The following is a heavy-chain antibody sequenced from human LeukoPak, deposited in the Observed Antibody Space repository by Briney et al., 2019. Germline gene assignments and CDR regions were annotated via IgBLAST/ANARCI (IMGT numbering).Heavy chain of an antibody. V-gene: IGHV3-72*01. CDR1: GFTFRNLY. Sequence: GGSLRLSCAASGFTFRNLYMDWVRQAPGKGLEWVGRVRNEANSYTTDYATSVKGRFTISRDDSKNSMFLQMNSVKTEDTAVYYSVRVRHGDSFDYWGQGTLVTVSS. CDR3: VRVRHGDSFDY. D-gene: IGHD4-17*01. CDR2: VRNEANSYTT. J-gene: IGHJ4*02.